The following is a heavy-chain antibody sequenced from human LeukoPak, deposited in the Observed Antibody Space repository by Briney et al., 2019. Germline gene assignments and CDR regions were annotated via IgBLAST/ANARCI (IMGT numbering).Heavy chain of an antibody. CDR3: ASTYCGGDCYSPSWFDP. Sequence: SETLSLTCTVSGYSISSGYYWGWIRQPPGKGLEWIGSIYHSGSTYYSPSLKSRVTISVDTSKNQFSLKLSSVTAADTAVYYCASTYCGGDCYSPSWFDPWGQGTLVTVSS. J-gene: IGHJ5*02. D-gene: IGHD2-21*02. CDR1: GYSISSGYY. V-gene: IGHV4-38-2*02. CDR2: IYHSGST.